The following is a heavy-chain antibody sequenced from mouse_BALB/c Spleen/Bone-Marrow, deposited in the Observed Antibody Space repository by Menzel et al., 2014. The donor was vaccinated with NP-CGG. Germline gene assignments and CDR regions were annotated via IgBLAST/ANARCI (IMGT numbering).Heavy chain of an antibody. J-gene: IGHJ2*01. Sequence: VQLQQSGPELVKPGASVKMSCKASGYTFTSYVMHWVKQKPGRGLEWIGYINPYNDGTKYNEKFKGKATLTSDKSSSTAYMEHSNMTSEDSAVYYCARYGGYWGQGTTLTVSS. CDR2: INPYNDGT. V-gene: IGHV1-14*01. CDR1: GYTFTSYV. CDR3: ARYGGY. D-gene: IGHD1-1*02.